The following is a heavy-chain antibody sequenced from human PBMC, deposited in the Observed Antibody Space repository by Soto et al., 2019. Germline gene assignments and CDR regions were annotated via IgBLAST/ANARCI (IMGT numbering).Heavy chain of an antibody. D-gene: IGHD6-19*01. J-gene: IGHJ4*01. V-gene: IGHV3-30-3*01. CDR1: GFTFSSYA. Sequence: PGGSLRLSCAASGFTFSSYAMHWVRQAPGKGLEWVAVISYDGSNKYYADSVKGRFTISRDNSKNTLYLQMNSLRAEDTAVYYCASRSSGWYFDYWAHGTLVTVSS. CDR3: ASRSSGWYFDY. CDR2: ISYDGSNK.